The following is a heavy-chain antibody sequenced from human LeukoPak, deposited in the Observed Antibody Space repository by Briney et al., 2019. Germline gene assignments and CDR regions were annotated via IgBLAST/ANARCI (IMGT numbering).Heavy chain of an antibody. Sequence: ASVKVSCKASGYTFTSYGTSWVRQAPGQGLEWMGWISAYNGNTNYAQKLQGRVTMTTDTSTSTAYMELGSLRSDDTAVYYCARDLSPHRRITIFGVVIYPFDYWGQGTLVTVSS. CDR2: ISAYNGNT. D-gene: IGHD3-3*01. CDR3: ARDLSPHRRITIFGVVIYPFDY. J-gene: IGHJ4*02. V-gene: IGHV1-18*01. CDR1: GYTFTSYG.